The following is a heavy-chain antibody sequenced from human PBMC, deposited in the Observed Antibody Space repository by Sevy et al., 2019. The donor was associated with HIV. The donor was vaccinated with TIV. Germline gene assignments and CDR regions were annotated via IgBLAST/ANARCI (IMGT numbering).Heavy chain of an antibody. CDR3: ATNGYRSSCYQYYFDY. CDR2: IKQDGSEK. D-gene: IGHD6-13*01. CDR1: GFTFSSYW. Sequence: VGSLRLSCAASGFTFSSYWMSWVRQAPGKVLEWVANIKQDGSEKYYVDSVKGRFTISRDNAKNSLYLQMNSLRAEDTAVYYCATNGYRSSCYQYYFDYWGQGTPVTVSS. J-gene: IGHJ4*02. V-gene: IGHV3-7*01.